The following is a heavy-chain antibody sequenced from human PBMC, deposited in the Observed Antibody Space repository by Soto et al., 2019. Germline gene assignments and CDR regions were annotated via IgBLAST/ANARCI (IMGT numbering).Heavy chain of an antibody. CDR1: GFTFSSYS. CDR3: ARDSIVVPGAIARNWFDP. D-gene: IGHD2-2*01. CDR2: ISSSSSYI. Sequence: GGSLRLSCAASGFTFSSYSMNWVRQAPGKGLEWVSSISSSSSYIYYADSVKGRFTISRDNAKNSLYLQMNSLRAEDTAVYYCARDSIVVPGAIARNWFDPWGQGTLVTVSS. J-gene: IGHJ5*02. V-gene: IGHV3-21*01.